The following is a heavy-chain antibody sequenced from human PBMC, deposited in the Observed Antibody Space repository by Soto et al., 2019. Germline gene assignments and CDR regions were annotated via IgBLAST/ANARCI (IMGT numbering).Heavy chain of an antibody. CDR3: VRGDKGGFEL. D-gene: IGHD2-21*02. V-gene: IGHV3-74*01. CDR1: GFTFNYYW. Sequence: EVQLVESEGGLVQRGGSLRLSCAASGFTFNYYWMHWVRHAPGQGLVWVSHTHREGSTTTYADSVKGRFTISRDNAKNTLYLQMNSLRAEDTAVYYCVRGDKGGFELWGQGTTVAVSS. J-gene: IGHJ3*01. CDR2: THREGSTT.